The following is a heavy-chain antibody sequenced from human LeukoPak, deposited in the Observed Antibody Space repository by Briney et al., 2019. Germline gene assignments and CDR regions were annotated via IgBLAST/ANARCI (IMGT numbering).Heavy chain of an antibody. CDR1: GFTFSSYA. J-gene: IGHJ6*02. V-gene: IGHV3-23*01. D-gene: IGHD6-19*01. CDR3: ARVSFFGSGWLEDYYYGMDV. CDR2: ISGSGGST. Sequence: GGSLRLSCAASGFTFSSYAMSWVRQAPGKGLEWVSAISGSGGSTYYADSVKGRFTISRDNAKNSLYLQMNSLRAEDTAVYYCARVSFFGSGWLEDYYYGMDVWGQGTTVTVSS.